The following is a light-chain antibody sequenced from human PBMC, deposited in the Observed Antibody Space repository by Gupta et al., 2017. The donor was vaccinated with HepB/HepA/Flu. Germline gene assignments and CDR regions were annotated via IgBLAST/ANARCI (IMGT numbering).Light chain of an antibody. J-gene: IGLJ2*01. CDR1: SSDVGGYNF. CDR3: SSYTSSYTVV. Sequence: QSALTPPASVSGSPGQSITISCTGTSSDVGGYNFVSWYQKYPGKTHRLMFYEVINRAAGASSRLSGSKAGNTASLTISGLQAEDEADYYCSSYTSSYTVVFGGGTKLTVL. V-gene: IGLV2-14*01. CDR2: EVI.